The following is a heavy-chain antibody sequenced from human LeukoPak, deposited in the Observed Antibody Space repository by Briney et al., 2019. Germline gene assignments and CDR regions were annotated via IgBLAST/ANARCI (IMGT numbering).Heavy chain of an antibody. J-gene: IGHJ5*02. CDR2: IYYSGST. CDR3: ARYSSSSGWFDP. D-gene: IGHD6-6*01. CDR1: GGSISSSSYY. V-gene: IGHV4-39*01. Sequence: SETLSLTCIVSGGSISSSSYYWVWIRQPPGKGLEWIGNIYYSGSTWYNPSLKSRVTISVDTSKNQFSPRLSSVTAADTAVYYCARYSSSSGWFDPWGQGTLVTVSS.